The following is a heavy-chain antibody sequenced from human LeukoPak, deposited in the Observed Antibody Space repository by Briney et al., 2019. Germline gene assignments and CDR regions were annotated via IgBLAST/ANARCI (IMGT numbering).Heavy chain of an antibody. Sequence: SQTLSLTCTVSGGSISSGGYSWSWIRQHPGKGLEWIGYIYYSGSTYYNPSLKSRVTISVDTSKNQFSLKLSSVTAADTAVYYCASWAIGYCSSTSCYSGSRGFDYWGQGTLVTVSS. V-gene: IGHV4-31*03. CDR1: GGSISSGGYS. D-gene: IGHD2-2*01. CDR3: ASWAIGYCSSTSCYSGSRGFDY. CDR2: IYYSGST. J-gene: IGHJ4*02.